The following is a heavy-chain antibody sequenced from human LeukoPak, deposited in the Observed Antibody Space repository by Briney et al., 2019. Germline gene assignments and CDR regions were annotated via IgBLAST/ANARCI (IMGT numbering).Heavy chain of an antibody. V-gene: IGHV3-23*01. Sequence: PGGSLRLSCAASGFTFSSYAMSWVRQAPGKGLEWVSAISGSGGSTYYADSVKGRFTISRDNSKNTLYLQMNSLRAEDTAVYYCAKGRLRLGELSLSFSVSITYYFDYWGQGTLVTVSS. CDR3: AKGRLRLGELSLSFSVSITYYFDY. D-gene: IGHD3-16*02. J-gene: IGHJ4*02. CDR1: GFTFSSYA. CDR2: ISGSGGST.